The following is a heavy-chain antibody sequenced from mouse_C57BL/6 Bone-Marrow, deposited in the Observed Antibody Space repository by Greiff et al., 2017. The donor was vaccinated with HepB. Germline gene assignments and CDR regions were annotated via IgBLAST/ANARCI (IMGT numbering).Heavy chain of an antibody. J-gene: IGHJ2*01. Sequence: EVKLQESGGGLVKPGGSLKLSCAASGFTFSSYAMSWVRQTPEKRLEWVATISDGGSYTYYPDNVKGRFTISRDNAKNNLYLQMSHLKSEDTAMYYCARDRDYGSSPWYFDYWGQGTTLTVSS. V-gene: IGHV5-4*01. D-gene: IGHD1-1*01. CDR2: ISDGGSYT. CDR1: GFTFSSYA. CDR3: ARDRDYGSSPWYFDY.